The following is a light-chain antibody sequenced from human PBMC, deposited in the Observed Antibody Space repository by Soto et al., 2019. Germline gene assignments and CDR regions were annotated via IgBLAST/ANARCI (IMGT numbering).Light chain of an antibody. CDR1: QSISTA. Sequence: DIQMTQSPSTLSAFVGDRVTITCRASQSISTALAWYQQKPGNAPKLLIQDAPSLESGVPSRFSGSGSGTEFTLTISSLQPADFATYYCQQYNDYSGTFGQGTKVEIK. J-gene: IGKJ1*01. V-gene: IGKV1-5*01. CDR2: DAP. CDR3: QQYNDYSGT.